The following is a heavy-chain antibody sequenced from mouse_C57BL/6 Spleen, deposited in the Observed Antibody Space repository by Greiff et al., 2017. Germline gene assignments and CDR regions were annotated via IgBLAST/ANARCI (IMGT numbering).Heavy chain of an antibody. CDR1: GYTFTDYY. J-gene: IGHJ4*01. V-gene: IGHV1-19*01. D-gene: IGHD1-1*01. CDR2: INPYNGGT. Sequence: VQLQQSGPVLVKPGASVKMSCKASGYTFTDYYMNWVKQSHGKSLEWIGVINPYNGGTSYNQKFKGKATLTVDKSSSTAYMELNSLTSEDSAVYYCARSEYYGNSPYYYAMDYWGQGTSVTVSS. CDR3: ARSEYYGNSPYYYAMDY.